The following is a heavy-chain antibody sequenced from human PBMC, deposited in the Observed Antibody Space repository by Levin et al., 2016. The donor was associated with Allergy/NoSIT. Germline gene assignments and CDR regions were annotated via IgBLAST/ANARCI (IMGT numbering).Heavy chain of an antibody. CDR3: AKPNTRYDSSLGYFDY. J-gene: IGHJ4*02. Sequence: WIRQPPGKGLEWVSAISGSGGSTYYADSVKGRFTISRDNSKNTLYLQMNSLRAEDTAVYYCAKPNTRYDSSLGYFDYWGPGNPGHRLL. V-gene: IGHV3-23*01. CDR2: ISGSGGST. D-gene: IGHD3-22*01.